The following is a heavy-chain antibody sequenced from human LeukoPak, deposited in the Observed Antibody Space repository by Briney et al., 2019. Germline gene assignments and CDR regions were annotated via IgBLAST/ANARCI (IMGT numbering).Heavy chain of an antibody. J-gene: IGHJ3*02. CDR1: GFTFSSYG. CDR2: ISYDGSNK. Sequence: PGGSLRPSCAASGFTFSSYGMHWVRQAPGKGLEWVAVISYDGSNKYYADSVKGRFTISRDNSKNTLYLQMNSLRAEDTAVYYCAKDRYYDPHDAFDIWGQGTMVTVSS. CDR3: AKDRYYDPHDAFDI. D-gene: IGHD3-3*01. V-gene: IGHV3-30*18.